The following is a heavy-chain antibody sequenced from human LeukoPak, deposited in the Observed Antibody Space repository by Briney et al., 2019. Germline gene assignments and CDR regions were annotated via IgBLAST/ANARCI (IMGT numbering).Heavy chain of an antibody. D-gene: IGHD2-2*02. Sequence: ASVKVSCKASGYTFTSYGISWVRQAPGHGLEWMGWISAYNGNTNYAQKLQGRVTMTTDTSTSTAYMELRSLRSDDTAVYYCARGYCSSTSCYNFDYWGQGTLVTVSS. CDR2: ISAYNGNT. J-gene: IGHJ4*02. CDR3: ARGYCSSTSCYNFDY. CDR1: GYTFTSYG. V-gene: IGHV1-18*01.